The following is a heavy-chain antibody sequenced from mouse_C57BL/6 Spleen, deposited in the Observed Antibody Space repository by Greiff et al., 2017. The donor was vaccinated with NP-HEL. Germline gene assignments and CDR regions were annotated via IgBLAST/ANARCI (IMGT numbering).Heavy chain of an antibody. CDR3: TRQLFAY. CDR2: IDPETGGT. D-gene: IGHD4-1*02. CDR1: GYTFTDYE. V-gene: IGHV1-15*01. Sequence: VHLVESGAELVRPGASVTLSCKASGYTFTDYEMHWVKQTPVHGLEWIGAIDPETGGTAYNQKFKGKAILTADKSSSTAYMELRSLTSEDSAVYYCTRQLFAYWGQGTLVTVSA. J-gene: IGHJ3*01.